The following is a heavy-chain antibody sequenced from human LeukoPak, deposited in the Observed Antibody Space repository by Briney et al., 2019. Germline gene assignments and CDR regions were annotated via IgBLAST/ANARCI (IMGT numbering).Heavy chain of an antibody. J-gene: IGHJ4*02. D-gene: IGHD6-13*01. CDR1: GFTFSSYG. CDR3: AKGNPRYHIAAAPRRV. Sequence: PGGSLRLSCAASGFTFSSYGMSWARQAPGKGLDWVSAISGSGGSTYYADSVKGRFTISRDNSKNTLYLQMNSLRAEDTAVYYCAKGNPRYHIAAAPRRVWGQGTLVTASS. CDR2: ISGSGGST. V-gene: IGHV3-23*01.